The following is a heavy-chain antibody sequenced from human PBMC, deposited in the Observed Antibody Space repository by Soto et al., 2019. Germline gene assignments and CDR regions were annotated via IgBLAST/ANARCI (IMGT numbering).Heavy chain of an antibody. D-gene: IGHD1-1*01. CDR2: INHRGSL. CDR3: ARELPQRQGRNMDV. J-gene: IGHJ6*02. V-gene: IGHV4-31*03. CDR1: CGSMTNGYQY. Sequence: TLSPTCTVTCGSMTNGYQYLTWIRHRPGAGLEWFGYINHRGSLYYNPSLKSRVSMSVDTSKNQFSLNLSSVTAADTAVYYCARELPQRQGRNMDVWGQGTTVTVSS.